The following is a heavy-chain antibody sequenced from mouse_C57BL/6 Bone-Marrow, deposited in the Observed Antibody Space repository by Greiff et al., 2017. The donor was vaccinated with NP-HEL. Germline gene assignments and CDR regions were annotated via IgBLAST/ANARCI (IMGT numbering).Heavy chain of an antibody. D-gene: IGHD1-1*01. CDR3: ARSPYYYGSSSWFAY. Sequence: VQRVESGGGLVQPGGSLSLSCAASGFTSTAYYMSWVRQPPGKALEWLGFIRNKANGYTTEYSASVKGRFTIFRDNSQSILYLQMNALRAEDSATYYGARSPYYYGSSSWFAYWGKGTLVTVAA. J-gene: IGHJ3*01. CDR2: IRNKANGYTT. V-gene: IGHV7-3*01. CDR1: GFTSTAYY.